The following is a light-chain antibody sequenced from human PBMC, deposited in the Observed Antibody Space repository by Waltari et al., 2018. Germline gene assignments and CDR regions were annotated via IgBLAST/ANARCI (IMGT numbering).Light chain of an antibody. V-gene: IGKV2-28*01. Sequence: DIVMTQSPLSLPVTPGEPASISCRSSQSPLNSNGYNSLDWYLQKPGQSPQPLIYLGSNRASGVPDRFSGSGSGTDFILKISRVEAEDVGVYYCMQALQTPLTFGGGTKVEIK. CDR2: LGS. J-gene: IGKJ4*01. CDR3: MQALQTPLT. CDR1: QSPLNSNGYNS.